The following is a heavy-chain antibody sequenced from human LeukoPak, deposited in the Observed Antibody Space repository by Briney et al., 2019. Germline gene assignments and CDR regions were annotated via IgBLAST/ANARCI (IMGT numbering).Heavy chain of an antibody. CDR2: INAGNGNT. V-gene: IGHV1-3*01. Sequence: GASVKVSCKASGYAFTTYAIHWVRQAPGQRLEWMGWINAGNGNTKYSQKFQGRVTITRDTSVSTAYMELSSLRSEDTAVYYCARDHNIVAPFDYWGQGTLVTVSS. CDR3: ARDHNIVAPFDY. J-gene: IGHJ4*02. CDR1: GYAFTTYA. D-gene: IGHD5-12*01.